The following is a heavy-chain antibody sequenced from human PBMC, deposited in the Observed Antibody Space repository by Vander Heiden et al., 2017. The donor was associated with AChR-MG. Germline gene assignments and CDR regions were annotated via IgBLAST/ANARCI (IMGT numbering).Heavy chain of an antibody. CDR3: ARASASLSYAFDV. J-gene: IGHJ3*01. CDR1: GFTFSTYW. CDR2: IKSDGRTT. V-gene: IGHV3-74*01. Sequence: EVQLVESGGGLVQPGGSLRLSCAASGFTFSTYWTHWVRQPPGKGLVWVSRIKSDGRTTTYTESVKSRFTISRDNAKNTVYLQMNSLSDEDTAVYYCARASASLSYAFDVWGQGTMVTVSS.